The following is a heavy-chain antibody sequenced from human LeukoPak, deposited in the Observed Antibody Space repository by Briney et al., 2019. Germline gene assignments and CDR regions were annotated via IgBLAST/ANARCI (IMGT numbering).Heavy chain of an antibody. D-gene: IGHD3-22*01. CDR3: ARGGEWYYDSSTYRLFDY. CDR2: LNPNSGGT. J-gene: IGHJ4*02. V-gene: IGHV1-2*02. Sequence: GASVKVSCKASGYTFTGNDMHWVRQAPGQGLEWLGWLNPNSGGTSYPQKFQGRVTMTRDTSTSTAYMELSSLRSDDTAMYYCARGGEWYYDSSTYRLFDYWGQGTLVTVSS. CDR1: GYTFTGND.